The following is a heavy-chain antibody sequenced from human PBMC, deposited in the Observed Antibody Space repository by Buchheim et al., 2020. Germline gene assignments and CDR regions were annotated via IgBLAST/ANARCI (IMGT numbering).Heavy chain of an antibody. Sequence: EVQLVESGGGLVQPGGSLKLSCAASGFTFSGSAIHWVRQASGKGLEWVGRIRTKASNYATAYAASVRGRFIISRDDSEKPAYLQMNTLKTEDTAVYYCTRPSGSSDPSFDPWGQGTL. J-gene: IGHJ5*02. V-gene: IGHV3-73*02. CDR2: IRTKASNYAT. CDR3: TRPSGSSDPSFDP. CDR1: GFTFSGSA. D-gene: IGHD1-26*01.